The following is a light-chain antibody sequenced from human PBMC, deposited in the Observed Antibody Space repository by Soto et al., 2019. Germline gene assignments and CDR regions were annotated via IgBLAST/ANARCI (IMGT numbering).Light chain of an antibody. J-gene: IGKJ1*01. CDR2: GAS. CDR3: QQYNSYSGT. Sequence: EIVMTQSPSTLSLSPVERASLSCRASQSVSSNLAWYQQKPGQAPRLLIYGASTRATGIPARFSGSGSGTEFTLTISSLQPDDFATYYCQQYNSYSGTFGQGTKVDIK. CDR1: QSVSSN. V-gene: IGKV3-15*01.